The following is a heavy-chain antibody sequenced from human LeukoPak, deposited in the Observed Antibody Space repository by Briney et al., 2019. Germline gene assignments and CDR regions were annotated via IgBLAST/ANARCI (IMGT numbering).Heavy chain of an antibody. D-gene: IGHD3-22*01. CDR3: AKELTYYYDSRGFDP. CDR2: ISYDGSNK. Sequence: GGSLRLSCAASGFTFSSYGMHWVRQAPGKGLEWVAAISYDGSNKYYADSVKGRFTISRDNSKNTLYLQMNSLRAEDTAVYYCAKELTYYYDSRGFDPWGQGTLVTVSS. J-gene: IGHJ5*02. V-gene: IGHV3-30*18. CDR1: GFTFSSYG.